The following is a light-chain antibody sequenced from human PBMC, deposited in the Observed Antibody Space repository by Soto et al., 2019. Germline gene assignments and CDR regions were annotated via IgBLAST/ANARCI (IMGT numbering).Light chain of an antibody. V-gene: IGKV1-5*03. Sequence: DIQLTQSPSTLSASVGDRVTITCRASQSVRTWLAWYQQTPGKAPKVLIYKASNLESGVPSRFSGSGSGTEFTLTISSLQPDDFGTYYCQRYNTFPWTFGHGTKVEIK. CDR3: QRYNTFPWT. CDR2: KAS. CDR1: QSVRTW. J-gene: IGKJ1*01.